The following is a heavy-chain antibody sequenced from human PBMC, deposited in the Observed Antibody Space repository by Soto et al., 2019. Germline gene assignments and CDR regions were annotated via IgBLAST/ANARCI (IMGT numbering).Heavy chain of an antibody. D-gene: IGHD1-20*01. Sequence: SVKVSCKAAGGTFSRYTFNWVRQAPGQGLEWMGGIIPRFGATNYAPALQGRVTITADESTNGAYMELISLRSEDTAVYYCARGRGMYNGGRSELDLWGQGTLVTVSS. CDR1: GGTFSRYT. CDR2: IIPRFGAT. V-gene: IGHV1-69*13. J-gene: IGHJ5*02. CDR3: ARGRGMYNGGRSELDL.